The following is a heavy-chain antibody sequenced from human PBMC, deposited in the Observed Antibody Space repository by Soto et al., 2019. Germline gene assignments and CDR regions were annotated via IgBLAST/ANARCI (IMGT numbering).Heavy chain of an antibody. V-gene: IGHV4-30-4*01. D-gene: IGHD1-7*01. CDR3: AREGGNYAWFDP. CDR2: IYYSGST. Sequence: SETLSLTCTVSGGSIRSGDYYWSWIRQPPGKGLEWIGYIYYSGSTYYNPSLKSRVTISVDTSKNQFSLKLSSVTAADTAVYYCAREGGNYAWFDPWGQGTLVTVSS. J-gene: IGHJ5*02. CDR1: GGSIRSGDYY.